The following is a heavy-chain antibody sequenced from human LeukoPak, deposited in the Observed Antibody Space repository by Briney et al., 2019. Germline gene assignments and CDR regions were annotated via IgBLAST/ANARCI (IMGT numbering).Heavy chain of an antibody. CDR3: VRDLSASWYSLGF. D-gene: IGHD6-13*01. V-gene: IGHV3-20*04. CDR2: INWDGGAS. J-gene: IGHJ4*01. Sequence: GGSLRLSCDVSGSSTADYGMSWVRQPPGKGLEWVSGINWDGGASAYSDSVKGRFTISRDHGKNSLYLQMNDLRDDDTALYFCVRDLSASWYSLGFWGQGALLTVSS. CDR1: GSSTADYG.